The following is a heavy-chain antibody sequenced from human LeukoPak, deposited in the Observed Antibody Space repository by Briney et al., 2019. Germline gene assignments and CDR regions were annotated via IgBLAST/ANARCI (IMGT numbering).Heavy chain of an antibody. J-gene: IGHJ4*02. CDR2: IYPGDSDT. CDR3: ARRFYYGSGSYYPSFDY. Sequence: GESLKISCKGSGYSFTSYWIGWVRQMPGKGLEWMGIIYPGDSDTRYSPSFQGQVTISADKSTSTAYLQWSSLKASDTAMYYCARRFYYGSGSYYPSFDYWGQGTLVTVSS. D-gene: IGHD3-10*01. CDR1: GYSFTSYW. V-gene: IGHV5-51*01.